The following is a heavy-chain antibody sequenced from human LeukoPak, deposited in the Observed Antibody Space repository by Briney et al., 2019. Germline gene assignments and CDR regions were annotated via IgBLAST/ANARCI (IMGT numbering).Heavy chain of an antibody. CDR2: ISSSGSTI. CDR3: ASDLSSGWYGY. D-gene: IGHD6-19*01. V-gene: IGHV3-48*03. Sequence: QPRGSLRLSCAASGFTFSSYGMNWVRQAPGKGLEWVSYISSSGSTIYYADSVKGRFTISRDNAKNSLYLQMNSLRAEDTAVYYCASDLSSGWYGYWGQGTLVTVSS. J-gene: IGHJ4*02. CDR1: GFTFSSYG.